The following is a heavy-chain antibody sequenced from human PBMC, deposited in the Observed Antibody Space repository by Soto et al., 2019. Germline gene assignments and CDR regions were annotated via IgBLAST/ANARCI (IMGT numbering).Heavy chain of an antibody. D-gene: IGHD1-20*01. CDR2: INPNSGGT. CDR3: AAYGDNSRAFDY. Sequence: GASVKVSCKASGYTFTGYYMHWVRQAPGQGLEWMGWINPNSGGTNYAQKFQDRVTMTRDKSTDTAYLQWRSLKASDTAMYYCAAYGDNSRAFDYWGRGTLVTVSS. V-gene: IGHV1-2*02. CDR1: GYTFTGYY. J-gene: IGHJ4*02.